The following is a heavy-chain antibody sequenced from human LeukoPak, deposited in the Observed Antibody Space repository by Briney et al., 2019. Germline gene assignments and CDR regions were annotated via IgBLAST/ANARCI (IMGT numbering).Heavy chain of an antibody. CDR3: ARVNNIRGYSGYDY. D-gene: IGHD5-12*01. V-gene: IGHV1-69*13. J-gene: IGHJ4*02. Sequence: GASVKVSCKASGGTFSSYAISWVRQAPGQGLEWMGGIIPIFGTANYAQKFQGRVTITADESTSTAYMELSSLRSEDTAVYYCARVNNIRGYSGYDYWGQGTLVTVSS. CDR2: IIPIFGTA. CDR1: GGTFSSYA.